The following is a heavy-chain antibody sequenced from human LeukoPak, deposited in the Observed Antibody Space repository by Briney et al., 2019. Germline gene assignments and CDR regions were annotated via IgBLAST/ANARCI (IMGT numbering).Heavy chain of an antibody. D-gene: IGHD6-13*01. Sequence: GGSLRLSCAASGFTFSSYEMNWVRQAPGKGLEWVSYISSSGSTIYYADSVKGRFTISRDNAKNSLYLQMNSLRAEDTAVYYCASRGIAADGGYWGQGTLVTVSS. CDR1: GFTFSSYE. CDR3: ASRGIAADGGY. CDR2: ISSSGSTI. J-gene: IGHJ4*02. V-gene: IGHV3-48*03.